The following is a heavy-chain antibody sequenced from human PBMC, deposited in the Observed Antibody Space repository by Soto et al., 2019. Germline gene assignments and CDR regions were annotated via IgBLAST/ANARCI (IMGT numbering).Heavy chain of an antibody. Sequence: GGSLILSCAASGFTFSNYAMSWVRQAPGKGLEWVSTINGGGGGTYYATSVRGRFTVSRDDAKNTLYLQMNSLRVEDTATYYCAKTKGVVPSSVTDYWGQGTMVTVSS. D-gene: IGHD2-8*01. CDR3: AKTKGVVPSSVTDY. V-gene: IGHV3-23*01. CDR1: GFTFSNYA. CDR2: INGGGGGT. J-gene: IGHJ4*02.